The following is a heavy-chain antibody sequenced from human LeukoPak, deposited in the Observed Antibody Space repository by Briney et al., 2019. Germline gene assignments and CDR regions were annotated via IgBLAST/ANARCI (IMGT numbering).Heavy chain of an antibody. J-gene: IGHJ6*03. CDR1: GGSISSYY. V-gene: IGHV4-4*09. CDR2: IYTSGST. CDR3: ASSPLYYDFWSGYSYYYMDA. Sequence: SETLSLTCTVSGGSISSYYWSWIRQPPGKGLEWIGYIYTSGSTNYNPSLKSRVTISVDTSKNQFSLKLSSVTAADTAVYYCASSPLYYDFWSGYSYYYMDAWGKGTTVTVSS. D-gene: IGHD3-3*01.